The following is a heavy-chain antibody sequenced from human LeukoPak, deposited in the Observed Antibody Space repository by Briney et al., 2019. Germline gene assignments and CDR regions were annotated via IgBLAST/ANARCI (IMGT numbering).Heavy chain of an antibody. V-gene: IGHV3-7*01. D-gene: IGHD1-1*01. CDR3: ARVKFSVGIRAFDY. CDR1: GFTFSSYW. Sequence: PGGSLRLSCAASGFTFSSYWMSWVRQAPGQGLEWVANIKQDGSEKYYVDSVKGRFTISRDNAKNSLYLQMNSLRAEGTAVYYCARVKFSVGIRAFDYWGQGTLVTVSS. J-gene: IGHJ4*02. CDR2: IKQDGSEK.